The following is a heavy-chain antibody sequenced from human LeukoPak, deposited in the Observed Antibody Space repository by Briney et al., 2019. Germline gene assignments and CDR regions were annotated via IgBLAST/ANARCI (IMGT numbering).Heavy chain of an antibody. V-gene: IGHV1-24*01. Sequence: ASVKVPCKVSGYTLTELSMHWVRQAPGKGLEWMGGFDPEDGETIYAQKFQGRVTMTEDTSTDTAHMELSSLRSEDTAVYYCATDLIAVAGGDYWGQGTLVTVSS. CDR1: GYTLTELS. CDR3: ATDLIAVAGGDY. D-gene: IGHD6-19*01. CDR2: FDPEDGET. J-gene: IGHJ4*02.